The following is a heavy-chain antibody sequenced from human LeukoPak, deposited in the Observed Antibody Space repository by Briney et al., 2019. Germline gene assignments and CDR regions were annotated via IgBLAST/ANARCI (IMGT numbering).Heavy chain of an antibody. J-gene: IGHJ3*02. CDR1: GYTFTSYG. CDR3: ARDRVLRYFDWLLATDERWAFDI. D-gene: IGHD3-9*01. CDR2: ISAYNGNT. V-gene: IGHV1-18*01. Sequence: GASVKVSCKASGYTFTSYGISWVRQAPGQGLEWMGWISAYNGNTNCAQKLQGRVTMTTDTSTSTAYMELRSLRSDDTAVYYCARDRVLRYFDWLLATDERWAFDIWGQGTMVTVSS.